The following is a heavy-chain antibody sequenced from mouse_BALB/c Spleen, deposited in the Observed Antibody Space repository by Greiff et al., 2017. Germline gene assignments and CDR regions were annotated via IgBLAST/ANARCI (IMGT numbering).Heavy chain of an antibody. D-gene: IGHD3-2*02. CDR2: INPSSGYT. Sequence: QVQLKESAAELARPGASVKMSCKASGYTFTSYTMHWVKQRPGQGLEWIGYINPSSGYTEYNQKFKDKTTLTADKSSSTAYMQLSSLTSEDSAVYYCARSGPYFDYWGQGTTLTVSS. CDR1: GYTFTSYT. CDR3: ARSGPYFDY. V-gene: IGHV1-4*02. J-gene: IGHJ2*01.